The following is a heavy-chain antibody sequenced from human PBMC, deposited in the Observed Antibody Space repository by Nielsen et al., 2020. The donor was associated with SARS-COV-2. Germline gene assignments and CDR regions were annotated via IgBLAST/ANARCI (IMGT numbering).Heavy chain of an antibody. CDR2: IYHSGST. Sequence: SETLSLTCTVSGGSISSGYYWGWIRQPPGKGLEWIGSIYHSGSTYYNPSLKSRVTISVDTSKNQFSLKLSSVTAADTAVYYCARDGAVAGSGSNWFDPWGQGTLVTVSS. J-gene: IGHJ5*02. CDR3: ARDGAVAGSGSNWFDP. D-gene: IGHD6-19*01. CDR1: GGSISSGYY. V-gene: IGHV4-38-2*02.